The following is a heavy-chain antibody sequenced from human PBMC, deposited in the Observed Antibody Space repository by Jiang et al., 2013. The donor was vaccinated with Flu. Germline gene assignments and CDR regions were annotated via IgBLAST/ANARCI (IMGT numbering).Heavy chain of an antibody. CDR2: ISYDGSNK. D-gene: IGHD1-26*01. Sequence: WVRQAPGKGLEWVAVISYDGSNKYYADSVKGRFTISRDNSKNTLYLQMNSLRAEDTAVYYCAREGGSQYYFDYWGQGTLVTVSS. CDR3: AREGGSQYYFDY. J-gene: IGHJ4*02. V-gene: IGHV3-30-3*01.